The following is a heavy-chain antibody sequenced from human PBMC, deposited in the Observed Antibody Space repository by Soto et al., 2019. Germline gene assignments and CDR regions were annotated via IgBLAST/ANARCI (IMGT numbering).Heavy chain of an antibody. CDR2: IYYSGST. Sequence: SETLSLTXTVSGGSISSGDYYWSWIRQPPGKGLEWIGYIYYSGSTYYNPSLKSRVTISVDTSKNQFSLKLSSVTAADTAVYYCARANTLGPSINWFDPWGQGTLVTVSS. D-gene: IGHD2-2*02. CDR1: GGSISSGDYY. V-gene: IGHV4-30-4*01. CDR3: ARANTLGPSINWFDP. J-gene: IGHJ5*02.